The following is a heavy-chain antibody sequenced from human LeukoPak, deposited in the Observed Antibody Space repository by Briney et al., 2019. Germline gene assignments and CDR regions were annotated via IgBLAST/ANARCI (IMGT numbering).Heavy chain of an antibody. CDR1: GYTFTGYY. CDR3: ARYGDDSFDY. D-gene: IGHD4-17*01. Sequence: GSSVKVSCRASGYTFTGYYMHWVRQAPGQGLEWMGWISAYNGNTNYAQKLQGRVTMTTDTSTSTAYMELRSLRSDDTAVYYCARYGDDSFDYWGQRTLVTVSS. J-gene: IGHJ4*02. V-gene: IGHV1-18*04. CDR2: ISAYNGNT.